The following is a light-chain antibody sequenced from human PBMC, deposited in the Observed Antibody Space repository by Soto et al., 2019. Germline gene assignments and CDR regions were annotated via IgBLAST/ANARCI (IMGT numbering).Light chain of an antibody. CDR1: QGISNY. CDR2: GAS. Sequence: DIQMTQSPSSLSAYLGDRVTITCRASQGISNYLAWYQQKPGRLPKLLLFGASTLHSGVPARFSGSGSGTLVTLTIIGLLPEDVATYYCQKYDRAPFPFGPGTKVDFQ. V-gene: IGKV1-27*01. J-gene: IGKJ3*01. CDR3: QKYDRAPFP.